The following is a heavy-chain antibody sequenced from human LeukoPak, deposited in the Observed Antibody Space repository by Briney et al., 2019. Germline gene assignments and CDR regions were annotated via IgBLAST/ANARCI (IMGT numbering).Heavy chain of an antibody. CDR2: ISFDGSNK. CDR1: GFTFSSYA. CDR3: VKDQVLRGSGSYGDY. D-gene: IGHD3-10*02. Sequence: GGSLRLSCAASGFTFSSYAMHWIRLAPGKGLEWVALISFDGSNKYYADSVKGRFTISRDNSKKTLYLQMNSLSAEDTAVYYCVKDQVLRGSGSYGDYWGQGTLVTVSS. V-gene: IGHV3-30-3*01. J-gene: IGHJ4*02.